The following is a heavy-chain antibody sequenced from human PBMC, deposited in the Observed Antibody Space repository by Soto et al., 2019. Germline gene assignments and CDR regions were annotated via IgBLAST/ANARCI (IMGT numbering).Heavy chain of an antibody. D-gene: IGHD3-9*01. CDR3: AKPRLVNHYGMDV. CDR2: ISGSGGST. V-gene: IGHV3-23*01. Sequence: EVQLLESGGGLVQPGGSLRLSCAASGFTFSSYAMSWVRQAPGKGLEWVSAISGSGGSTYYADSVKGRFTISRDNXKNTLYLQMNSLRAEDTAVYYCAKPRLVNHYGMDVWGQGTTVTVSS. J-gene: IGHJ6*02. CDR1: GFTFSSYA.